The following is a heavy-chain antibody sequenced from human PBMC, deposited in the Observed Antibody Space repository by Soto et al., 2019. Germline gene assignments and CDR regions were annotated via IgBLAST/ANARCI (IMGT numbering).Heavy chain of an antibody. V-gene: IGHV3-30*03. CDR2: TSFDGFNQ. J-gene: IGHJ4*02. CDR3: ARAPGSAGIILFDY. Sequence: GGSLRLSCVGSGFNFGNYAMQWVRQAPGKGLEWVALTSFDGFNQYYGKSVEGRFTISRDNSKNTLYLQMDSLRPEDSAVYFCARAPGSAGIILFDYWGQGTLVTVSS. D-gene: IGHD3-16*02. CDR1: GFNFGNYA.